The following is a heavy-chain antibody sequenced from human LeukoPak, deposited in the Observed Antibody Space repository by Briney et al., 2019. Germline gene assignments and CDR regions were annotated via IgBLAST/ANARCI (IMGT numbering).Heavy chain of an antibody. D-gene: IGHD3-10*01. V-gene: IGHV3-74*01. CDR2: INSDGSST. CDR3: ARSYGSGSYYAVSPSDY. J-gene: IGHJ4*02. Sequence: GGSLRLSCAASGFTFSSYWMHWVRQAPGKGLVWVSRINSDGSSTSYADSVKGRFTISRDNTKNTLYLQMNSLRAEDTAVYYCARSYGSGSYYAVSPSDYWGQGTLVTVSS. CDR1: GFTFSSYW.